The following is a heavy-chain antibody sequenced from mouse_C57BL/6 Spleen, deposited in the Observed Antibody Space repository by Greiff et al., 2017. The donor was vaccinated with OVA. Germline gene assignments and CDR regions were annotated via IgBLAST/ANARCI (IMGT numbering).Heavy chain of an antibody. Sequence: DVMLVESGGGLVKPGGSLKLSCAASGFTFSDYGMHWVRQAPEKGLEWVAYISSGSSTIYYADTVKGRFTISRDNAKNTLLLQMTRLRSEDTAMYYRTNYLYDSGGYWYFDVWGTGTTVTVSS. J-gene: IGHJ1*03. D-gene: IGHD2-4*01. V-gene: IGHV5-17*01. CDR3: TNYLYDSGGYWYFDV. CDR1: GFTFSDYG. CDR2: ISSGSSTI.